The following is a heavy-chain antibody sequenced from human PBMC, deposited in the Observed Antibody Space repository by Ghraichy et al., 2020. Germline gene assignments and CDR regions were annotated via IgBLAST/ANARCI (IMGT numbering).Heavy chain of an antibody. D-gene: IGHD4-17*01. J-gene: IGHJ6*03. CDR1: GFTFSDHG. CDR2: VYYNGGNQ. CDR3: AKDPGETVHGYYMDV. V-gene: IGHV3-30*02. Sequence: GGSLRLSCATSGFTFSDHGMHWVRQAPGKGLEWVAFVYYNGGNQHYSDSVKGRFTISRDNTKSTLFLQMNSLRPEDTAVYYCAKDPGETVHGYYMDVWGKGTEVSVTS.